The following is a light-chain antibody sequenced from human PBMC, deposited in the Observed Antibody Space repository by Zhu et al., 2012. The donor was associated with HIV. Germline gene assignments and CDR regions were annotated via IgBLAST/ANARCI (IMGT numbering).Light chain of an antibody. CDR1: QTFSRY. CDR3: QQSFSTPYT. V-gene: IGKV1-39*01. CDR2: AAS. Sequence: DIQMTQSPSSLSASVGDRVTITCWSSQTFSRYLNWFQQKAGKAPKVLIFAASTLQSGVPSRFSGSGSGTDFTLTISSLQPEDVGTYYCQQSFSTPYTFGQGTKVEIK. J-gene: IGKJ2*01.